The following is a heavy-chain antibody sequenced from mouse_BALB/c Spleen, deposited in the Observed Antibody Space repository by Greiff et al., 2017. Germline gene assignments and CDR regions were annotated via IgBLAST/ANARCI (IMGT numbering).Heavy chain of an antibody. CDR2: ISSGSSTI. CDR3: ARAHGNSYAMDY. D-gene: IGHD2-1*01. V-gene: IGHV5-17*02. Sequence: EVMLVESGGGLVQPGGSRKLSCAASGFTFSSFGMHWVRQAPEKGLEWVAYISSGSSTIYYADTVKGRFTISRDNPKNTLFLQMTSLRSEDTAMYYCARAHGNSYAMDYWGQGTSVTVSS. CDR1: GFTFSSFG. J-gene: IGHJ4*01.